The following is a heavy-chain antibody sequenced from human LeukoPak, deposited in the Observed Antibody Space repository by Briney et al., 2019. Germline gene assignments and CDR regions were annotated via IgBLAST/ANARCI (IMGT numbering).Heavy chain of an antibody. CDR3: ARDLVGGAPLAY. CDR1: GYSCTGYY. CDR2: INPNSGGT. D-gene: IGHD2-8*02. V-gene: IGHV1-2*02. J-gene: IGHJ4*02. Sequence: ASVKVSCKASGYSCTGYYMHWVRPAPGQGLEWMGWINPNSGGTKYAQKFQGRVTMTADTSTSTGYMGLRSLRSDDTAVYYGARDLVGGAPLAYWGQGTLVTVSS.